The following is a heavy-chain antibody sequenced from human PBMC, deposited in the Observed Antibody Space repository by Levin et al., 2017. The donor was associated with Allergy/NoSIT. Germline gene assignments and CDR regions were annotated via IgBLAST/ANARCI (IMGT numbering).Heavy chain of an antibody. CDR3: ARLDGSYYEGPKFDN. D-gene: IGHD1-26*01. Sequence: PGGSLRLSCKASGSSFINYWIAWVRQMPGKSLEWMGIIHPGDPDIRYSPSFQGLVTISADKSITTAYLQWSSLKASDIAMYYCARLDGSYYEGPKFDNWGQGTLVTVSS. CDR1: GSSFINYW. CDR2: IHPGDPDI. J-gene: IGHJ4*02. V-gene: IGHV5-51*01.